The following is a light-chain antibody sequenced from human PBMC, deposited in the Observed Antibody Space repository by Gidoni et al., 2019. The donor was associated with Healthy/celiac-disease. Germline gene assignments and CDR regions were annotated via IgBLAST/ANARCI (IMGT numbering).Light chain of an antibody. CDR2: AAS. CDR3: QQYNSYPLT. Sequence: DIQMTQSPSSLSASVGDRVTITCRASQCISNYLAWFQQKPGKATKSLIYAASSLQSGVPSKLSGSGSGTDFTLTISSLQPEDFATYYCQQYNSYPLTFGGGTKVEIK. J-gene: IGKJ4*01. V-gene: IGKV1-16*02. CDR1: QCISNY.